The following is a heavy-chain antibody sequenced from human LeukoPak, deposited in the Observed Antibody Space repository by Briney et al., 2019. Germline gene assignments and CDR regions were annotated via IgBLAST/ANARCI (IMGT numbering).Heavy chain of an antibody. D-gene: IGHD4-11*01. V-gene: IGHV3-23*01. CDR2: ISGSGGST. CDR3: AKDEDLRGSPTARFDY. CDR1: GFTFSSYA. Sequence: GGSLRLSCAASGFTFSSYAMSWVRQAPGKGLEWVSAISGSGGSTYYADSVKGRFTISRDNSKNTLYLQMSSLRAEDTAVYYCAKDEDLRGSPTARFDYWGQGTLVTVSS. J-gene: IGHJ4*02.